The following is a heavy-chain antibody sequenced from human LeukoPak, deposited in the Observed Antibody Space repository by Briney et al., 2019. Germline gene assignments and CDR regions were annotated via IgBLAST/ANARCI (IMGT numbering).Heavy chain of an antibody. V-gene: IGHV1-18*01. Sequence: GASVKVSCKASGYTFTSYGISWVRQAPGQGLEWMGWISAYNGNTNYAQKLQGRVTMTTDASTSTAYMELRSLRSDDTAVYYCANNMVRDLYGMDVWGQGTTVTVSS. CDR3: ANNMVRDLYGMDV. J-gene: IGHJ6*02. D-gene: IGHD3-10*01. CDR2: ISAYNGNT. CDR1: GYTFTSYG.